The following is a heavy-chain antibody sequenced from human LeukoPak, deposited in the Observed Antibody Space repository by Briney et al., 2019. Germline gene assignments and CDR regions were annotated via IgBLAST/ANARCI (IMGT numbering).Heavy chain of an antibody. Sequence: GGSLRLSCAASGFTFSSYGMHWVRQAPGKGLEWVAFIRYDGSNKYYADSVKGRFTISRDNSKNTLYLQMNSLRAEDTAVYYCARDYTVTRYYFDYWGQGTLVTVSS. D-gene: IGHD4-17*01. CDR3: ARDYTVTRYYFDY. V-gene: IGHV3-30*02. J-gene: IGHJ4*02. CDR1: GFTFSSYG. CDR2: IRYDGSNK.